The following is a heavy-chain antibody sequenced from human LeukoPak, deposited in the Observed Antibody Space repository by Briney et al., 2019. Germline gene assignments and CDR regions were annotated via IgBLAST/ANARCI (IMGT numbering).Heavy chain of an antibody. CDR3: ARDSKYSGSYLGTFDY. D-gene: IGHD1-26*01. Sequence: SETLSLTCTVSGGSISSYYWSWIRQPPGKGLEWIGYIYYSGSTNYNPSLKSRVTISVDTSKNQFSLKLSSVTAADTAVYYCARDSKYSGSYLGTFDYWGQGTLVTVSS. CDR2: IYYSGST. V-gene: IGHV4-59*01. J-gene: IGHJ4*02. CDR1: GGSISSYY.